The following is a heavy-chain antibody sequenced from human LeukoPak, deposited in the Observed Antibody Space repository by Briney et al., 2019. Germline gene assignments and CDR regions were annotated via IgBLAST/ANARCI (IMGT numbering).Heavy chain of an antibody. J-gene: IGHJ4*02. Sequence: GASVKVSCKASGFTFTSSAMQWVRQARGQRLEWIGWIVVGSGNTNYAQKFQERVTITRDMSTSTAYMELSSLRSEDTAVYYCASRELPETSPFDYWGQGTLVTVSS. V-gene: IGHV1-58*02. CDR1: GFTFTSSA. CDR3: ASRELPETSPFDY. CDR2: IVVGSGNT. D-gene: IGHD1-26*01.